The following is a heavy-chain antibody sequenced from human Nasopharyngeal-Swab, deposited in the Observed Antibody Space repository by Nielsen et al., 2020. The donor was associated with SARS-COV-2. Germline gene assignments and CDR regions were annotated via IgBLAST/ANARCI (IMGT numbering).Heavy chain of an antibody. Sequence: GGSLRFSCTASGFTFGDYAMSWVRQAPGKGLEWVGFIRSKAYGGTTEYAASVKGRFTISRDDSKSIAYLQTNSLKTEDTAVYYCTRSPIFGVVINDYWGQGTLVTVSS. CDR3: TRSPIFGVVINDY. CDR1: GFTFGDYA. CDR2: IRSKAYGGTT. D-gene: IGHD3-3*01. V-gene: IGHV3-49*04. J-gene: IGHJ4*02.